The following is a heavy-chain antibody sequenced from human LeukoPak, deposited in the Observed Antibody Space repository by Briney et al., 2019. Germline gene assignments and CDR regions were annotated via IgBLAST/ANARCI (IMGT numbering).Heavy chain of an antibody. CDR3: AREQGNRITGTTGSDMDV. D-gene: IGHD1-7*01. V-gene: IGHV1-2*06. CDR1: GYTFTGYY. Sequence: ASVKVSCKASGYTFTGYYMHWVRQAPGQGLEWMGRINPNSGGTDYAQKFQGRVTMTRDTSISTAYMELSRLRSDDTAVYYCAREQGNRITGTTGSDMDVWGQGTTVTVSS. CDR2: INPNSGGT. J-gene: IGHJ6*02.